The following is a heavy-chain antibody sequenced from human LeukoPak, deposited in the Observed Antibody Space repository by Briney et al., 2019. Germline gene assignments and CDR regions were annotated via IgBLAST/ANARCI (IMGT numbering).Heavy chain of an antibody. V-gene: IGHV4-4*07. J-gene: IGHJ4*02. D-gene: IGHD3-16*01. Sequence: SETLSLTCTVSGGSISSYYGSWIRQPAGKGLEWIGRIYTSGSTNYNPSLKSRVTISVDKSKNQFSLKLSSVTAADTAVYYCARATLLGAYFDYWGQGSLVTVSS. CDR3: ARATLLGAYFDY. CDR2: IYTSGST. CDR1: GGSISSYY.